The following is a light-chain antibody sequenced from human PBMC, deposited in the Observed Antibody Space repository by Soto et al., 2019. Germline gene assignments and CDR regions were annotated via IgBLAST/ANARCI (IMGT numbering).Light chain of an antibody. CDR2: DVS. V-gene: IGLV2-14*01. Sequence: QSALTQPASVSGSSGQSITISCTGTSSDVGGYNYVSWYQQHPGKAPKLMIYDVSNRPSGVSNRFSGSKSGNTASLTISGLHAEDEADYYCSSYTSSSTLYVVFGGGTKLTVL. CDR3: SSYTSSSTLYVV. CDR1: SSDVGGYNY. J-gene: IGLJ2*01.